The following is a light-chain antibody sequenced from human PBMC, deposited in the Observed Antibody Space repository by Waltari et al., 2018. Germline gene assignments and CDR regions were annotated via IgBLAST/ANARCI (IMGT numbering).Light chain of an antibody. Sequence: EIVLTQSPGTLSLSPGERATLSCRASESVSGSDLAWYQQKPGQAPRLLIHGVSSRATGIPDRCSGSGSGTDFSLTISRLEPEDFAVYYCQQYGTTPCTFGQGTKLEI. V-gene: IGKV3-20*01. CDR2: GVS. J-gene: IGKJ2*02. CDR3: QQYGTTPCT. CDR1: ESVSGSD.